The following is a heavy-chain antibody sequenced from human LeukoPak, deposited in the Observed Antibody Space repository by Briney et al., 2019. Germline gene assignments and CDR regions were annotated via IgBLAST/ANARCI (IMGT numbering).Heavy chain of an antibody. CDR3: ARIAPHTALVTNWFAP. CDR1: GFSLSNARMG. V-gene: IGHV2-26*01. Sequence: SGPTLVNPTETLTQTCTVSGFSLSNARMGVSWIRQPPGKALEWLSHIFWNDERFYSTSLTGRVNISQDNSKSQVVLTMTNMDPVDTATYYCARIAPHTALVTNWFAPWGQGTLVTVSS. CDR2: IFWNDER. D-gene: IGHD5-18*01. J-gene: IGHJ5*02.